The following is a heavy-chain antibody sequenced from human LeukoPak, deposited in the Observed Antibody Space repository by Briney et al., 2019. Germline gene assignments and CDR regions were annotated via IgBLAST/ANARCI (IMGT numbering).Heavy chain of an antibody. V-gene: IGHV3-21*01. J-gene: IGHJ3*02. CDR2: ISSSSSYL. Sequence: GGSLRLSCAASGFTFSSYSMNWVRQAPGKRLEWVSSISSSSSYLHYADSVKGRFTISRDNAKNSLYLQMNSLRAEDTAFYYCARDFPRDNDAFDIWGQGTMVTVSS. CDR3: ARDFPRDNDAFDI. CDR1: GFTFSSYS.